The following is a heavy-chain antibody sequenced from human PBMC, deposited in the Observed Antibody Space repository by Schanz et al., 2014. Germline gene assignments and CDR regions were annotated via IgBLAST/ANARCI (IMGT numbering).Heavy chain of an antibody. CDR2: ISDSASTI. CDR3: AKSQYYGSGSYSDYYGVDV. D-gene: IGHD3-10*01. CDR1: GFTFSDYF. V-gene: IGHV3-11*04. Sequence: VQLVESGGGLVKPGGSLRLSCAASGFTFSDYFMTWIRQAPGKGLEWISYISDSASTIHYADSVKGRFIISRDNAKNSLYLQMNSLTADDTAVYYCAKSQYYGSGSYSDYYGVDVWGQGTTVTVSS. J-gene: IGHJ6*02.